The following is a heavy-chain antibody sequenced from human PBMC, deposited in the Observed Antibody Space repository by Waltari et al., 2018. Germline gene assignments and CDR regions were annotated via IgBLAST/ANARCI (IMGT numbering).Heavy chain of an antibody. CDR1: SGSFSDYY. Sequence: QVQLQQWGAGLLKPSETLSLTCAVYSGSFSDYYWSWIRQSPGKGLEWIGEMTHSGSTNYNPSPKSRVAISADTSKNQFSLRVNSVTAADTAVYYCARGRHSSSYTFWYFDLWGRGTLVTVSS. D-gene: IGHD6-13*01. V-gene: IGHV4-34*02. CDR3: ARGRHSSSYTFWYFDL. CDR2: MTHSGST. J-gene: IGHJ2*01.